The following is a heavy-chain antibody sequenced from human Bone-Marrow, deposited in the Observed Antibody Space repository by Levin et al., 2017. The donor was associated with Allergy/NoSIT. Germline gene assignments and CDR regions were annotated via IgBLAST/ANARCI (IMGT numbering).Heavy chain of an antibody. J-gene: IGHJ4*02. Sequence: GESLKISCAASGFTFSNYWMHWVRQVPGKGLVWVSRIKYDGSTTIYADSVRGRFTISRDNAKNTVSLQMNSLREDDTAVYYCTRDLSWLLFDYWGQGALVTVSS. CDR2: IKYDGSTT. V-gene: IGHV3-74*01. CDR1: GFTFSNYW. CDR3: TRDLSWLLFDY. D-gene: IGHD3-9*01.